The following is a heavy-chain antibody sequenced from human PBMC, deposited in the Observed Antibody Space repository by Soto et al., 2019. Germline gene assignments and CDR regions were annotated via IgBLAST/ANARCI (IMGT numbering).Heavy chain of an antibody. V-gene: IGHV1-69*13. D-gene: IGHD3-9*01. CDR1: GGTFSSYA. CDR2: IIPIFGTA. CDR3: ARAPPGDYDILTGYRYYFDYGMDV. J-gene: IGHJ6*02. Sequence: SVRVSGKASGGTFSSYAISWVRQAPGQGLEWMGGIIPIFGTANYAQKFQGRVTITADEPTSTAYMELRSLRSEDTAVYYCARAPPGDYDILTGYRYYFDYGMDVSAQGTPVTVSS.